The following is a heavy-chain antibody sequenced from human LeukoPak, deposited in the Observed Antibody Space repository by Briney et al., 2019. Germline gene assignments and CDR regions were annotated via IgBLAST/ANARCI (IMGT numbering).Heavy chain of an antibody. J-gene: IGHJ3*02. V-gene: IGHV1-2*02. CDR3: ARDGGYGDYLTDAFDI. CDR2: INPNSGGT. D-gene: IGHD4-17*01. Sequence: GASVKVSCKTSGYTFTGYYMHWVRQAPGQGLEWMGWINPNSGGTNYAQKFQGRVTMTRDTSISTAYMELSRLRSDDTAVYYCARDGGYGDYLTDAFDIWGQGTMVTVSS. CDR1: GYTFTGYY.